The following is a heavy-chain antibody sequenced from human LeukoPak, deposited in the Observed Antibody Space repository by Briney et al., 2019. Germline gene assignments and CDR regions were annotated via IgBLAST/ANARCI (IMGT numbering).Heavy chain of an antibody. J-gene: IGHJ4*02. Sequence: GGSPRLSCAASGFTVSSNYMSWVRQAPGKGLEWVSVIYSGGSTYYADSVKGRFTISRDNAKNSLYLQMNSLRVEDTAVYYCARGGGKAAGDYWGQGTLVTVSS. CDR2: IYSGGST. D-gene: IGHD6-13*01. CDR3: ARGGGKAAGDY. V-gene: IGHV3-53*01. CDR1: GFTVSSNY.